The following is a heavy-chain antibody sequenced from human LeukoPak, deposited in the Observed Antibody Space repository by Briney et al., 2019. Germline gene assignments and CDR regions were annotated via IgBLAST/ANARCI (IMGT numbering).Heavy chain of an antibody. J-gene: IGHJ4*02. CDR3: TTRPGYYGSGSYLYFDY. CDR2: IKSKTDGGTT. D-gene: IGHD3-10*01. V-gene: IGHV3-15*01. Sequence: PGGSLRLSCAASGFTFSNAWMSWVRQAPGKGLEWVGRIKSKTDGGTTDYAAPVKGRLTISRDDSKNTLYLQMNSLKTEDTAVYYCTTRPGYYGSGSYLYFDYWGQGTLVTVSS. CDR1: GFTFSNAW.